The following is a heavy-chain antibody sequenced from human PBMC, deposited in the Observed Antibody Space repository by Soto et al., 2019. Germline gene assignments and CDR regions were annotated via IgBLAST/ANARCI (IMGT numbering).Heavy chain of an antibody. J-gene: IGHJ6*02. V-gene: IGHV4-59*01. CDR2: MYNTGST. CDR1: GGTISRYY. CDR3: ARDLWGYCGTDCYPLDV. D-gene: IGHD2-21*02. Sequence: QVQLQESGPGLVKPSETLSLTCTVSGGTISRYYWSWIRQPPGNGLEWIGYMYNTGSTVYNPSFKSRVTISVDTSKNQFSPKLNSVTAADTAVYYCARDLWGYCGTDCYPLDVWGQGTTVTVSS.